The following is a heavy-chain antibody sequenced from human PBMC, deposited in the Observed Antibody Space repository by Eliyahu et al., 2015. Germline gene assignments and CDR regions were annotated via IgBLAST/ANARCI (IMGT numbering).Heavy chain of an antibody. CDR3: ARGVRLTGTIAAAGTGSYWFDP. V-gene: IGHV4-34*01. CDR1: GGSFSGYY. Sequence: QVQLQQWGAGLLKXSETLSLTCAVYGGSFSGYYWSWXRQPPGKGLEWIGEINHSGSTNYNPSLKSRVTISVDTSKNQFSLKLSSVTAADTAVYYCARGVRLTGTIAAAGTGSYWFDPWGQGTLVTVSS. CDR2: INHSGST. J-gene: IGHJ5*02. D-gene: IGHD6-13*01.